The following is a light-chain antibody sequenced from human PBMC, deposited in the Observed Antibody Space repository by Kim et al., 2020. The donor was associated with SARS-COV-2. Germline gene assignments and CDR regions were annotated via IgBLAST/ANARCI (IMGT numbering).Light chain of an antibody. CDR1: QSGASNH. V-gene: IGKV3-20*01. CDR2: GTS. Sequence: LAPGERATLSCRDSQSGASNHLAWFQQKPGQAHRLLIYGTSSRATGIPDRFSASESGTDFTLTISRLEPEDFAVYYCQQYDRSPYRFGQGTKLEI. CDR3: QQYDRSPYR. J-gene: IGKJ2*03.